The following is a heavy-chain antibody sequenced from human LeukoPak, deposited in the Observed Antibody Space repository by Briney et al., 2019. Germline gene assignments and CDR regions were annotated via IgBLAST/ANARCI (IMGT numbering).Heavy chain of an antibody. CDR2: INHSGST. Sequence: SETLSLTCAVYGGSFSGYYWSWIRQPPGKGLEWIGEINHSGSTNYNPSLKSRVTISVDTSKNQFSLKLSSVTAADTAVYYCARGLAYPGYWGQGTLVTVSS. V-gene: IGHV4-34*01. CDR1: GGSFSGYY. CDR3: ARGLAYPGY. J-gene: IGHJ4*02.